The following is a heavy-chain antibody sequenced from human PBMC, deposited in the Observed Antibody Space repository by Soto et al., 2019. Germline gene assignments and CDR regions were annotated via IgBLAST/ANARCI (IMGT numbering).Heavy chain of an antibody. V-gene: IGHV4-39*01. CDR3: ARRVGATPPRD. Sequence: QLQLQESGPGLVKPSETLSLTCTVSGSSISDNSFHWGWIRQPPGKGMEWIATIYYDGSTYYNPSLKSRVTISADTSKNQFSLKLTSVTAADTAMYHCARRVGATPPRDWGQGTLVIVSS. J-gene: IGHJ4*02. D-gene: IGHD1-26*01. CDR1: GSSISDNSFH. CDR2: IYYDGST.